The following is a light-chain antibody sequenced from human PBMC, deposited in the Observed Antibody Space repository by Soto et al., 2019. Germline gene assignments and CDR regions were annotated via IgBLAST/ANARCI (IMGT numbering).Light chain of an antibody. CDR3: QQYYSTPGT. J-gene: IGKJ1*01. CDR1: QTISSW. Sequence: DIQMTQSPSTLSGSVGDRVTITCRASQTISSWLAWYQQKPGKAPKLLIYKASTLKSGVPDRFSGSGSGTDFTLTISSLQAEDVAVYYCQQYYSTPGTFGQGTKVDIK. V-gene: IGKV1-5*03. CDR2: KAS.